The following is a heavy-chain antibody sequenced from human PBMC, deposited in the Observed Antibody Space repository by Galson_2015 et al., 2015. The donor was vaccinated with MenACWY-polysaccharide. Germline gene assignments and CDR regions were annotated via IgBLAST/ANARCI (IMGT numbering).Heavy chain of an antibody. CDR2: TNSDGSST. CDR3: ARMGGGYRTYWYFDL. CDR1: GFTFSSYW. Sequence: SLRLSCAASGFTFSSYWMHWVRQAPGKGLVWVSRTNSDGSSTRYADSVKGRFTISRDNAKNTLYLQMNSLRAEDTAVYYCARMGGGYRTYWYFDLWVRGSLVTFSS. J-gene: IGHJ2*01. D-gene: IGHD5-12*01. V-gene: IGHV3-74*01.